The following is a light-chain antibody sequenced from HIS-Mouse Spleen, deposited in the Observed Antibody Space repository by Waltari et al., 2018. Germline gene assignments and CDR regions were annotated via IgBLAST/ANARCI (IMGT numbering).Light chain of an antibody. CDR2: LNSDGSH. CDR1: SGHSSHA. V-gene: IGLV4-69*01. J-gene: IGLJ3*02. CDR3: QTWGTGIRV. Sequence: QLVLTQSPSAPASLGASVKLTCTLSSGHSSHALAWHQQQPEQGPRYLMKLNSDGSHSKGDGIPDRFSGSSSGAERYLTISSLQSEDEADYYCQTWGTGIRVFGGGTKLTVL.